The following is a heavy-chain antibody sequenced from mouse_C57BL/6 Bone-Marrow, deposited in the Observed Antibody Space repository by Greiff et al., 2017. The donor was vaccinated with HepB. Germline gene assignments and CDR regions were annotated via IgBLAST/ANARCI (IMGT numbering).Heavy chain of an antibody. V-gene: IGHV14-3*01. J-gene: IGHJ3*01. CDR2: IDPANGNT. CDR3: ARDSSGYNFFFAY. Sequence: EVKLQQSVAELVRPGASVKLSCTASGFNIKNTYMHWVKQRPEQGLEWIGRIDPANGNTKYAPKFQGKATITADTSSNTAYLQLSSLTSEDIAIYYCARDSSGYNFFFAYWGQGTLVTVSA. D-gene: IGHD3-2*02. CDR1: GFNIKNTY.